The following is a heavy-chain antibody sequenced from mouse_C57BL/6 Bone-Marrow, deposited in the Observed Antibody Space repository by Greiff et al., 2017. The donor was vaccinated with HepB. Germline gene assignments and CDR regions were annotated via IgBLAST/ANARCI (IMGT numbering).Heavy chain of an antibody. Sequence: VQLQQPGAELVMPGASVKLSCKASGYTFTSYWMHWVKQRPGQGLEWIGEIDPSDSYTNYNQKFKGKSTLTVDKSSSTAYMQLSSLTSEDSAVYYCARREIYYGPYYYAMDYGGQGTSVTVSS. CDR1: GYTFTSYW. J-gene: IGHJ4*01. CDR2: IDPSDSYT. D-gene: IGHD2-1*01. V-gene: IGHV1-69*01. CDR3: ARREIYYGPYYYAMDY.